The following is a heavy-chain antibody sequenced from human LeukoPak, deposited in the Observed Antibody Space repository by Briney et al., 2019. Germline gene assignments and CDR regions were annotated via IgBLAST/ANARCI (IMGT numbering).Heavy chain of an antibody. CDR3: ARLGRVSPRYYYGSGSYFDY. J-gene: IGHJ4*02. Sequence: SETLSLTCAVYGGSFSGYYWSWIRQPPGKGLEWIGEINHSGSTNYNPSLKSRVTISVDTSKNQFSLKLSSVTAADTAVYYCARLGRVSPRYYYGSGSYFDYWGQGTLVTVSS. V-gene: IGHV4-34*01. D-gene: IGHD3-10*01. CDR2: INHSGST. CDR1: GGSFSGYY.